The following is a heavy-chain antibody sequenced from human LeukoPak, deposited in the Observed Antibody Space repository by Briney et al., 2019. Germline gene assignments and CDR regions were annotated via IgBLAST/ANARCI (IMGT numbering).Heavy chain of an antibody. CDR2: INHSGST. Sequence: KPSETLSLTCAVYGGSFSGYYWSWIRQPPGKGLEWIGEINHSGSTNYNPSLKSRVTISVDTPKNQFSLKLSSVTAADTAVYYCARNVGAFDYWGQGTLVTVSS. V-gene: IGHV4-34*01. CDR1: GGSFSGYY. J-gene: IGHJ4*02. D-gene: IGHD1-26*01. CDR3: ARNVGAFDY.